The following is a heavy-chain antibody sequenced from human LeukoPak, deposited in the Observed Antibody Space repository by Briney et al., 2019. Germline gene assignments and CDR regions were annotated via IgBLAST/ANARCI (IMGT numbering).Heavy chain of an antibody. V-gene: IGHV4-4*07. D-gene: IGHD6-19*01. CDR1: GGSISSYY. Sequence: PSETLSLTCTVSGGSISSYYWSWIRQPAGEGLEWIGRIYTSGSTNYNPSLKSRVTMSVDTSKNQFSLKLSSVTAADAAVYYCARTPMIAVAGTFDYWGQGTLVTVSS. CDR3: ARTPMIAVAGTFDY. CDR2: IYTSGST. J-gene: IGHJ4*02.